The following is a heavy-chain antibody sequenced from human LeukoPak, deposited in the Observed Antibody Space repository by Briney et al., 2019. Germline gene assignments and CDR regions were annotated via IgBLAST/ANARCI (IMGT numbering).Heavy chain of an antibody. CDR1: GGSFSGYY. V-gene: IGHV4-34*01. CDR2: INHSGST. Sequence: SETLSLNCAVYGGSFSGYYWSWIRQPPGKGLEWIGEINHSGSTNYNPSLKSRVTISVDTSKNQFSLKLSSVTAADTAVYYCARGLGLRWGNGLWYWGQGTLVTVSS. J-gene: IGHJ4*02. D-gene: IGHD4-23*01. CDR3: ARGLGLRWGNGLWY.